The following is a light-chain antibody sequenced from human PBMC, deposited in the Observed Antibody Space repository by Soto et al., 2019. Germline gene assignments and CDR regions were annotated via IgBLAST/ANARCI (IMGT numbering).Light chain of an antibody. V-gene: IGKV3-15*01. CDR2: GAS. Sequence: EIVMTQSPATLSVSPGERATLSCRASQTLSSNLAWSQQKPGQAPRLLIYGASTRATGIPARFSGSGSGTEFTLTISSPQSEDFAVYYWQQYNNWPPSFTFGPGTKVDIK. J-gene: IGKJ3*01. CDR1: QTLSSN. CDR3: QQYNNWPPSFT.